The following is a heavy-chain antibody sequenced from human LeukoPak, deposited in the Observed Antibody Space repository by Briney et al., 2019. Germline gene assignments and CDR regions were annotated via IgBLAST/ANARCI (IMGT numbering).Heavy chain of an antibody. D-gene: IGHD6-13*01. CDR3: AAPYSSTWFDY. V-gene: IGHV1-58*01. CDR2: IVVGSDNT. CDR1: GFTFTSRSA. Sequence: SVRVSCKASGFTFTSRSAVQWVRQARGQRLEWIGWIVVGSDNTNYAQKFQERVTITRGMSTSTSYMELSSLRSEDTAVYYCAAPYSSTWFDYWGQGTLVTVSS. J-gene: IGHJ4*02.